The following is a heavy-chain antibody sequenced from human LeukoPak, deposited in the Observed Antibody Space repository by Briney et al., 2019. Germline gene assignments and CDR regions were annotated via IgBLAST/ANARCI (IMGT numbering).Heavy chain of an antibody. Sequence: PGGSLRLSCAASGFTFSSYSMNWVRQAPGKGLEWVSGISWNSGSIGYADSVKGRFTISRDNAKNSLYLQMNSLRAEDTALYYCAKDMTAAAGSIDYRGQGTLVTVSS. D-gene: IGHD6-13*01. CDR1: GFTFSSYS. CDR2: ISWNSGSI. CDR3: AKDMTAAAGSIDY. J-gene: IGHJ4*02. V-gene: IGHV3-9*01.